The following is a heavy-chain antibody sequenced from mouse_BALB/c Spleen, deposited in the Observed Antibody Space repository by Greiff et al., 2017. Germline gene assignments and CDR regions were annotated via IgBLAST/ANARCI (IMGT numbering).Heavy chain of an antibody. CDR1: GFNIKDTY. CDR3: ARTITTEGFAY. CDR2: IDPANGNT. J-gene: IGHJ2*01. Sequence: VQLQQSGAELVKPGASVKLSCTASGFNIKDTYMHWVKQRPEQGLEWIGRIDPANGNTKYDPKFQGKATITADTSSNTAYLQLSSLTSEDTAVYYCARTITTEGFAYWGQGTTLTVSS. V-gene: IGHV14-3*02. D-gene: IGHD2-4*01.